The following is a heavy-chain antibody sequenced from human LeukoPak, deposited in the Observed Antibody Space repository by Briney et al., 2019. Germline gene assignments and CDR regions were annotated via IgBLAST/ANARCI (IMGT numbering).Heavy chain of an antibody. V-gene: IGHV4-31*03. CDR2: IYYSGSP. CDR3: ARVPGRFDRGWFDP. J-gene: IGHJ5*02. Sequence: SQTLSLTCTVSGGSISSGGYYWSWIRQHPGKGLEWIGYIYYSGSPYYNPSLKSRVTISVDTSMNQFSLKLSSVTAAETAVYYCARVPGRFDRGWFDPWGQGTLVTGSS. D-gene: IGHD3-10*01. CDR1: GGSISSGGYY.